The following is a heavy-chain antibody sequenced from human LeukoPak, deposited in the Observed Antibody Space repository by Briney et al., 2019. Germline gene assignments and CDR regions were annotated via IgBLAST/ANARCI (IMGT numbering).Heavy chain of an antibody. CDR2: IYTSGST. D-gene: IGHD2-21*01. CDR3: ARMVIATGGNWFDP. J-gene: IGHJ5*02. Sequence: SETLSLTCTGSGGSISNYYWSWIRQPAGKGLVWIGRIYTSGSTSYNPSLKSRLAISVDTSKNHFSLKLSSVTAANTAVYHCARMVIATGGNWFDPWGQGTLVTVSS. V-gene: IGHV4-4*07. CDR1: GGSISNYY.